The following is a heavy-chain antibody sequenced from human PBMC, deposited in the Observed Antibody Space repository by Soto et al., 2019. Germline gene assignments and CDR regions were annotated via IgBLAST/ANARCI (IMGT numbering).Heavy chain of an antibody. D-gene: IGHD3-3*01. Sequence: EVQLVQSGGGLVQPGGSLRLSCAASGFTFSNYWMTWVRQAPGKGLEWVANIKQDGSEKYYVDSVKGRFTISRDNAKNSLYLQMNSLSAGDTAVYFCARDLGWVPSGHLAFDVWGQGTMVTVSS. CDR3: ARDLGWVPSGHLAFDV. CDR2: IKQDGSEK. CDR1: GFTFSNYW. V-gene: IGHV3-7*01. J-gene: IGHJ3*01.